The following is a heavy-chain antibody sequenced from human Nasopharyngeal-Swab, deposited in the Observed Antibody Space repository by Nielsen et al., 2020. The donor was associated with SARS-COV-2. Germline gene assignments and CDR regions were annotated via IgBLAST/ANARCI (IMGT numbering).Heavy chain of an antibody. CDR2: IYSGGSR. V-gene: IGHV3-53*01. Sequence: WIRQPPGKGLEWVSVIYSGGSRHYADSVKGRFTISRDNSKNALYLQMNSLRAEDTAVYYCARSRLPGVFSVTASWYFDLRGRGTLVTVSS. CDR3: ARSRLPGVFSVTASWYFDL. D-gene: IGHD2-21*02. J-gene: IGHJ2*01.